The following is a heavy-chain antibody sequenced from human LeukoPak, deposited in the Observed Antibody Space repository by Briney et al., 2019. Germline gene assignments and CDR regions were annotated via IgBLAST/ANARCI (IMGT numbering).Heavy chain of an antibody. CDR1: GFTFSTYA. J-gene: IGHJ3*02. CDR3: ARDLDDAFDI. Sequence: GGSLRLSCAASGFTFSTYAMSWVRQAPGKGLEWVSVIYSGGSTYYADSVKGRFTISRDDSKNTLYLQMNSLRAEDTAVYYCARDLDDAFDIWGQGTMVTVSS. V-gene: IGHV3-66*02. CDR2: IYSGGST.